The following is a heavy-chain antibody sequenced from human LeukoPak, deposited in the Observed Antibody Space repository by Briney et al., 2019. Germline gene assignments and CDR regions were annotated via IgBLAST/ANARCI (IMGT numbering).Heavy chain of an antibody. CDR3: VRERMGSGNWYFDL. D-gene: IGHD3-10*01. CDR2: IWYDGSKK. V-gene: IGHV3-33*01. CDR1: GFTFSSYG. J-gene: IGHJ2*01. Sequence: GRSLRLSCAASGFTFSSYGIHWVRQAPGKGLEWVAVIWYDGSKKYYADSVKGRFTISRDDSKNTLYLQMNSLRAEDTAVYFCVRERMGSGNWYFDLWGRGTLVTVSS.